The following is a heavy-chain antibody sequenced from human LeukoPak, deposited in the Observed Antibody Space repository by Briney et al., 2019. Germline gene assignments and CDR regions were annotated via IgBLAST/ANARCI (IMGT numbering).Heavy chain of an antibody. CDR1: GFTFSSYA. D-gene: IGHD3-9*01. Sequence: GGSLRLSCAASGFTFSSYAMSWVRQAPGKGLEWVSAISGSGGSTYYAGSVKGRFTISRGNSKNTLYLQMNSLRAEDTAVFYCAKTTWGGYFDWLTPSFDCWGQGSLVTVSS. CDR3: AKTTWGGYFDWLTPSFDC. V-gene: IGHV3-23*01. J-gene: IGHJ4*02. CDR2: ISGSGGST.